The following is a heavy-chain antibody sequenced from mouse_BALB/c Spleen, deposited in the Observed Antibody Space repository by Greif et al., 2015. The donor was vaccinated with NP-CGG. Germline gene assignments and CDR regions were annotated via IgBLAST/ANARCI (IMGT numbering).Heavy chain of an antibody. CDR1: GYTFTNYW. D-gene: IGHD2-1*01. CDR2: IYPGGGYT. CDR3: ARGGGNYAYYFDY. V-gene: IGHV1-63*02. Sequence: VQLQQSGAVLVRPGTSVKISCKASGYTFTNYWLGWVKQRPGHGLEWIGDIYPGGGYTNYNEKFKGKATLTADTSSSTAYMQLSSLTSEDSAVYFCARGGGNYAYYFDYWGQGTTLTVSS. J-gene: IGHJ2*01.